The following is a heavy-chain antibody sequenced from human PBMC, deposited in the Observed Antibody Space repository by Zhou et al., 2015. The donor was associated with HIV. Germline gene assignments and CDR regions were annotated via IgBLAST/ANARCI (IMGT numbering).Heavy chain of an antibody. V-gene: IGHV3-30*04. CDR3: ARADDKGGTSFLIED. Sequence: QAQLVESGGGVIQPGKSLRLSCAASGFTFINHAMHWVRQSPGGGLEWVAVISNDGYYSYYGDSVKGRFTVSRDNSMNTVYLQMTTVTTDDTGIYYCARADDKGGTSFLIEDWGLGILVTVSS. J-gene: IGHJ1*01. CDR1: GFTFINHA. D-gene: IGHD3-3*02. CDR2: ISNDGYYS.